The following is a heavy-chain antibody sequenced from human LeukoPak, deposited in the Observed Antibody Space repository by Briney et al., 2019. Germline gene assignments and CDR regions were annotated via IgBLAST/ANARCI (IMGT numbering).Heavy chain of an antibody. J-gene: IGHJ4*02. D-gene: IGHD6-6*01. Sequence: ASVKVSCKASGYTFTGYYMHWVRQAPGQGLEWMGWINPNSGGTNYAQRSQGRVTMTRDTSISTAYMELSRLRSDDTAVYYCAVEYSSSSTFDYWGQGTLVTVSS. CDR1: GYTFTGYY. CDR3: AVEYSSSSTFDY. V-gene: IGHV1-2*02. CDR2: INPNSGGT.